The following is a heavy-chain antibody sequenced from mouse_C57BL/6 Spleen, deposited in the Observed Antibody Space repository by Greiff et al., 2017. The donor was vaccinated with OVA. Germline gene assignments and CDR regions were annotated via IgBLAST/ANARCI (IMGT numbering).Heavy chain of an antibody. Sequence: QVQLQQPGAELVKPGASVKVSCKASGYTFTSYWMHWVKQRPAQGLEWIGRIHPSDSDTNYNKKFKGKVTWTVDKSSSTAYMQLSSLTSGDSAVYYCAGDSNYFLAYWGQGTLVTVSA. J-gene: IGHJ3*01. CDR1: GYTFTSYW. CDR3: AGDSNYFLAY. D-gene: IGHD2-5*01. V-gene: IGHV1-74*01. CDR2: IHPSDSDT.